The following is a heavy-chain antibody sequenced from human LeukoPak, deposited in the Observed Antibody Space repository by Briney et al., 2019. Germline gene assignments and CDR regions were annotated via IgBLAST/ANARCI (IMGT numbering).Heavy chain of an antibody. J-gene: IGHJ4*02. D-gene: IGHD2-8*01. CDR1: GFTFSSYA. Sequence: GGSPRLSCAASGFTFSSYAVSWVRQAPGKGLERVSSISGSGGSTYSADSVKGRFTISRDNSKNTLYLQMNSLRAEDTALYYCAKDRSCTNDICHGDFDYWGQGTLVTVSS. CDR2: ISGSGGST. V-gene: IGHV3-23*01. CDR3: AKDRSCTNDICHGDFDY.